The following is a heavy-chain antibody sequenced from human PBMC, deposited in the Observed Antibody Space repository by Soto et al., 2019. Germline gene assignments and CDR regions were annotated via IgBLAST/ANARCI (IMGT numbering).Heavy chain of an antibody. V-gene: IGHV3-33*01. CDR2: IWNHGRED. CDR3: VRGPWLVGDVTSFDY. Sequence: QVHLVESGGGVVQPGRSLRLSCAASGFTFSTYGMHWVRQAPGKGLEWVALIWNHGREDSYADSVKGRFTISRDNSKNTLWLQMNSLRADDTEVYYCVRGPWLVGDVTSFDYWGQGSLVTVSS. J-gene: IGHJ4*02. D-gene: IGHD6-19*01. CDR1: GFTFSTYG.